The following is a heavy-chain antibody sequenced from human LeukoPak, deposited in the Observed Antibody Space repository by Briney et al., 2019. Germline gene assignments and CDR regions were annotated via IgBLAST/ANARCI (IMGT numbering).Heavy chain of an antibody. D-gene: IGHD3-22*01. Sequence: GGSLRLSCAASGFMFDDYAMHWVRQAPGKGLEWVSGISWNSGRRGYADSVKGRFTISRDNAKNSLYLQMNSLRAEDTALYYCAKWTSYYYDSCGYFDCWGQGTLVTVSS. CDR1: GFMFDDYA. CDR3: AKWTSYYYDSCGYFDC. V-gene: IGHV3-9*01. CDR2: ISWNSGRR. J-gene: IGHJ4*02.